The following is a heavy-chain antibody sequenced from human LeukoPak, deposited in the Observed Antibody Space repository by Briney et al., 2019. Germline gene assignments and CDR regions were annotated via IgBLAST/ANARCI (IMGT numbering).Heavy chain of an antibody. CDR2: INTNTGNP. CDR3: ARGPAPWITGTTAYFDY. Sequence: ASVKVSCKASGYTFTSYAMNWVRQAPGQGLEWMGWINTNTGNPTYAQGFTGRFVFSLDTSVSTAYLQVSSLKAEDTAVYYCARGPAPWITGTTAYFDYWGQGTLVTVSS. CDR1: GYTFTSYA. J-gene: IGHJ4*02. D-gene: IGHD1-20*01. V-gene: IGHV7-4-1*02.